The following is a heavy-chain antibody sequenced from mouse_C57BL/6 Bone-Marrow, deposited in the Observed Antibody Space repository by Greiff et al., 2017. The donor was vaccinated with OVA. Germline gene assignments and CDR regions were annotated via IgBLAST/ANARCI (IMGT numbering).Heavy chain of an antibody. V-gene: IGHV2-2*01. CDR3: ARITTVVAHYYAMDY. CDR2: IWSGGST. D-gene: IGHD1-1*01. J-gene: IGHJ4*01. Sequence: QVHVKQSGPGLVQPSQSLSITCTVSGFSLTSYGVHWVRQSPGKGLEWLGVIWSGGSTDYNAAFISRLSISKDNSKTQDFFKMNSLQADDTAIYYCARITTVVAHYYAMDYWGQGTSVTVSS. CDR1: GFSLTSYG.